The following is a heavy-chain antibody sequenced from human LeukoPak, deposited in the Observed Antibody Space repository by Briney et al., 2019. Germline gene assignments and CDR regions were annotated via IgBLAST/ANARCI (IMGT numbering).Heavy chain of an antibody. CDR1: GFTFGTYE. Sequence: GGSLRLSCAASGFTFGTYEMNWVRQAPGKGLEWVSHISSSGITIYYADSVKGRFTISRDNAKNSLYLQMNSLRAEDTAVYYCARDSVRDSSGYYYRYYFDYWGQGTLVTVSS. CDR3: ARDSVRDSSGYYYRYYFDY. J-gene: IGHJ4*02. V-gene: IGHV3-48*03. D-gene: IGHD3-22*01. CDR2: ISSSGITI.